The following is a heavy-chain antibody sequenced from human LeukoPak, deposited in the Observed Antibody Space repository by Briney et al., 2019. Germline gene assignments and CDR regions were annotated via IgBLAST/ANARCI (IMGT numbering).Heavy chain of an antibody. CDR1: GFTFSSYG. CDR3: AKSYDSSGYYSEYFQH. CDR2: ISYDGSNK. D-gene: IGHD3-22*01. Sequence: GRSLRLSCAASGFTFSSYGMHWVRQAPGKGLEWVAVISYDGSNKYYADSVKGRFTISRDNSKNTLYLQMNSLRAEDTAVYYCAKSYDSSGYYSEYFQHWGQGTLVTVSS. V-gene: IGHV3-30*18. J-gene: IGHJ1*01.